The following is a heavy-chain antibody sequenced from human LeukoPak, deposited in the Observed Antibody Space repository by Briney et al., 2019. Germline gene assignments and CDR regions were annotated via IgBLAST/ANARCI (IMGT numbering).Heavy chain of an antibody. V-gene: IGHV3-21*01. Sequence: GGSLRLSCAASGFTFSTYTMNWVRQAPGKGLEWVSSISSSSTYIYYADSVKGRFTISRDNAKNSLSLQMNSLRADDAAVYYCARASSKQLAGYLPDGFDIWGQGTMVTVSS. D-gene: IGHD3-9*01. CDR1: GFTFSTYT. CDR3: ARASSKQLAGYLPDGFDI. CDR2: ISSSSTYI. J-gene: IGHJ3*02.